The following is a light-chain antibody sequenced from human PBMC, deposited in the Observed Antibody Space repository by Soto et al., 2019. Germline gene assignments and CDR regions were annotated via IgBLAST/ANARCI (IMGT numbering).Light chain of an antibody. CDR3: ATWDGSLPAEV. Sequence: QSVLTQPPSVSGAPGQTVTISCAGTSSNIGSNYDVHWYQHLPGTAPKLLIFGYTNRPSGVPDRFSGSKSGTSGTLDITGLQTGDEADYYCATWDGSLPAEVFGGGTKLTVL. CDR2: GYT. J-gene: IGLJ2*01. V-gene: IGLV1-40*01. CDR1: SSNIGSNYD.